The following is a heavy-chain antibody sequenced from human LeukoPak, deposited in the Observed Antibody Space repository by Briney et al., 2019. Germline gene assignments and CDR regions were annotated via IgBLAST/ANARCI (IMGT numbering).Heavy chain of an antibody. J-gene: IGHJ4*02. D-gene: IGHD5-24*01. CDR3: ARAMATIAYIYYSDY. V-gene: IGHV1-69*04. CDR2: IIPILGIA. CDR1: GGTFGSYA. Sequence: SVKVSCKASGGTFGSYAITWVRQAPGQGLEWMGRIIPILGIANYAQKFQGRVTMTADQSTSTAYMELSSLRSEDTAVYYCARAMATIAYIYYSDYWGQGTLVTVSS.